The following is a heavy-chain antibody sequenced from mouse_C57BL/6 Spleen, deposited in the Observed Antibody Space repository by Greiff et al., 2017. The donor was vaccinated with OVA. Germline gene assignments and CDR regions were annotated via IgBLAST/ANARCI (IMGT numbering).Heavy chain of an antibody. D-gene: IGHD2-2*01. V-gene: IGHV1-4*01. CDR1: GYTFTSYT. J-gene: IGHJ3*01. CDR3: ERGGYYGYDGFAD. CDR2: INPSSGYT. Sequence: QVQLQQSGADLARPGASVKMSCKASGYTFTSYTMHWVKQRPGQGLEWIGYINPSSGYTKYNQKFKDQATLTADKSSSTAYMQLSSLTSEYSADDDCERGGYYGYDGFADWGQGTLVTVSA.